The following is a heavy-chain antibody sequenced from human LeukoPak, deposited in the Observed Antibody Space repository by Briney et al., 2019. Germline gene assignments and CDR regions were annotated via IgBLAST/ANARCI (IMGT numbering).Heavy chain of an antibody. J-gene: IGHJ6*03. Sequence: GGSLRLSCAASGFSFSSYTMHWVRQAPGKRLQSVSAITSNGGYTHYADSVKGRFTISRDNSRNALFLQMGGLRIEDMAVYYCARVKMGATVSDYYYYYMDVWGKGTTVTVSS. CDR2: ITSNGGYT. CDR3: ARVKMGATVSDYYYYYMDV. CDR1: GFSFSSYT. V-gene: IGHV3-64*02. D-gene: IGHD1-26*01.